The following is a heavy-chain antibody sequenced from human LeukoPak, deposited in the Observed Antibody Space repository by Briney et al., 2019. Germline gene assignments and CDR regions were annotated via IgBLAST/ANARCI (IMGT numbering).Heavy chain of an antibody. D-gene: IGHD6-19*01. J-gene: IGHJ5*02. CDR3: TSLTVASNLYH. V-gene: IGHV3-48*03. CDR1: GFTFSNSGFTFSDYE. CDR2: ISSSGGTM. Sequence: PGGSLRLSCAASGFTFSNSGFTFSDYEMYWVRQAPGKGLEWVSYISSSGGTMYYADSVKGRFTISRDNAKNSLYLHMNSLRAEDTAVYYCTSLTVASNLYHWGRGILVTVSS.